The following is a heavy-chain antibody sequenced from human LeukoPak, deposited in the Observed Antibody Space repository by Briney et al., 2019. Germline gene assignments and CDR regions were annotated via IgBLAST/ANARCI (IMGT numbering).Heavy chain of an antibody. V-gene: IGHV3-21*01. J-gene: IGHJ6*03. D-gene: IGHD2/OR15-2a*01. CDR1: GFPFSRYS. Sequence: GSLRLSFAASGFPFSRYSMNWVRQAPGKGLEWVAFIRGSSAYTHYADSVKGRVTISRDNHRNSLYLQMDSLRAEDTAVYYCARVDTSEYYMDVWGKGTTVIVSS. CDR2: IRGSSAYT. CDR3: ARVDTSEYYMDV.